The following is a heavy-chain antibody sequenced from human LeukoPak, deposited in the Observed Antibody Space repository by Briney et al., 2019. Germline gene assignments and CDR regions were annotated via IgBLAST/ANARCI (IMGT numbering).Heavy chain of an antibody. CDR1: GVSISSYY. J-gene: IGHJ6*02. Sequence: PSEALSLTCTVSGVSISSYYWSWIRQPPGKGLEWIGYIYYSGSTNYNPSLKSRVTISLDTSKNQFSLKLSSVTAADTAVYYCARGDFWSGYYHSSYYYYGMDVWGQGTTVTVSS. CDR3: ARGDFWSGYYHSSYYYYGMDV. V-gene: IGHV4-59*08. D-gene: IGHD3-3*01. CDR2: IYYSGST.